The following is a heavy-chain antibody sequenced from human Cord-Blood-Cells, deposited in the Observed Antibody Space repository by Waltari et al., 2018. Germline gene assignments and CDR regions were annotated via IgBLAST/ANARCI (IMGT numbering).Heavy chain of an antibody. D-gene: IGHD2-2*01. CDR1: GFTFSSYW. J-gene: IGHJ4*02. Sequence: EVQLVESGGGLVQPGGSLRLSCAASGFTFSSYWMHWVRQAPGKGLVWVSRINSDGSSTSYADSVKGRFTIPRDNAKNTLYLQMNSLRAEDTAVYYCARAYCSSTSCYYFDYWGQGTLVTVSS. CDR3: ARAYCSSTSCYYFDY. V-gene: IGHV3-74*01. CDR2: INSDGSST.